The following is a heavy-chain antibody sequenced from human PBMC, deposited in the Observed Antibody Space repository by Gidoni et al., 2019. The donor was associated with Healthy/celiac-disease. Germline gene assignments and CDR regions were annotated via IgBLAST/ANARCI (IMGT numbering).Heavy chain of an antibody. D-gene: IGHD1-26*01. V-gene: IGHV4-59*01. CDR1: GGSIRNYY. CDR3: ARGESTSGSYSFWYFDL. J-gene: IGHJ2*01. CDR2: ISYSGST. Sequence: QVQLQESGPGLVKPSETLSLTCPVSGGSIRNYYWSWIRQPPGKGLEWIGYISYSGSTNYNPSLKSRVTVSVDTSKNQFSLKLSSVTAADTAVYYCARGESTSGSYSFWYFDLWGRGTLVTVSS.